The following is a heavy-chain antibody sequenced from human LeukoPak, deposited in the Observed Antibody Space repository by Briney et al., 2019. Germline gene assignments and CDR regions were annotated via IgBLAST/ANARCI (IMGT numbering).Heavy chain of an antibody. V-gene: IGHV3-53*01. CDR3: AKTPCSSTSCPWVFDY. CDR2: FYVGGAT. Sequence: GGSLRLSCAVSGFSVTNNYMSWVRQAPGKGLEWVSVFYVGGATYYADSVKGRFTISRDNSENTLYLQMNSLRAEDTALYYCAKTPCSSTSCPWVFDYWGQGTLVTVSS. J-gene: IGHJ4*02. CDR1: GFSVTNNY. D-gene: IGHD2-2*01.